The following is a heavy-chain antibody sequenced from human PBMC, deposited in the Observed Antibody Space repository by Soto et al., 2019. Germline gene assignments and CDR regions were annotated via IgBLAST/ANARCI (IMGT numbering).Heavy chain of an antibody. J-gene: IGHJ6*02. CDR3: ARDLWGYCGTDCYPLDV. CDR2: MYNTGST. D-gene: IGHD2-21*02. CDR1: GGSISGYC. Sequence: SETLSLTCTVSGGSISGYCWSWLRQPPGKGLEWIGYMYNTGSTVYNPSFKSRVTISVDTSKNQFSLKLNSVTAADTAVYYCARDLWGYCGTDCYPLDVWGQGTTVT. V-gene: IGHV4-59*01.